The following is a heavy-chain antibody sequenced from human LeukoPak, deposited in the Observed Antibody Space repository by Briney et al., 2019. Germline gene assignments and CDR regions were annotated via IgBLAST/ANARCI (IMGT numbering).Heavy chain of an antibody. CDR3: AKATGYLL. CDR2: IGNSGGST. Sequence: GGSLRLSCAASGFTFSSYAMSWLRQAPGKGLEWVSTIGNSGGSTYYADSVEGRFTIARDDSENTLFLQMNSLRAEDTAVYYCAKATGYLLWGQGTLVTVSS. CDR1: GFTFSSYA. V-gene: IGHV3-23*01. D-gene: IGHD1-14*01. J-gene: IGHJ4*02.